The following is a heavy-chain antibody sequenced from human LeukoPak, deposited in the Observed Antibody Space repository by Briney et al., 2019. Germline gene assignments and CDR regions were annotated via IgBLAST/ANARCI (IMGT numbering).Heavy chain of an antibody. CDR2: LYSSGDT. Sequence: GGSLRLSCAVSGLTVTNNYWHWVRQRPGKGPEWISLLYSSGDTQYADSVKGRFTFSRGNSKNTLYLQMNSLRAEDTAVYYCTYGDYPLTFWGQGTLVSVSS. CDR3: TYGDYPLTF. CDR1: GLTVTNNY. D-gene: IGHD4-17*01. V-gene: IGHV3-66*01. J-gene: IGHJ4*02.